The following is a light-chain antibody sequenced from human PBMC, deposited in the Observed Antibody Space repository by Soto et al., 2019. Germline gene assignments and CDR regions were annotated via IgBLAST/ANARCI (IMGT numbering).Light chain of an antibody. V-gene: IGLV2-14*01. CDR2: EVN. J-gene: IGLJ2*01. Sequence: QSALTQPASVSGSPVQSITISCTGTSSDVGGYNYVSWYQQHPGKGPKLLIYEVNNRPSGVSNRFSGSKSGNTASLTISGLQAEDEADYYCNSYTSSSTRVFGGGTKLTVL. CDR3: NSYTSSSTRV. CDR1: SSDVGGYNY.